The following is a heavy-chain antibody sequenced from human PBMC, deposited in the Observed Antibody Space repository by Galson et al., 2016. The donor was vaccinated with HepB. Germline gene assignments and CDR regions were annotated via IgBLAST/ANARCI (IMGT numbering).Heavy chain of an antibody. CDR3: ARDDYSGGRGSPGY. CDR1: GFFFSGRA. D-gene: IGHD4/OR15-4a*01. CDR2: INNGAATT. J-gene: IGHJ4*02. V-gene: IGHV3-23*01. Sequence: SLRLSCAASGFFFSGRAMSWVRQAPGKGLEWVSGINNGAATTGYAASVKGRFTISRDNSKNALYLQMNSLRTEDTAVYYCARDDYSGGRGSPGYWGQGTLVTVSS.